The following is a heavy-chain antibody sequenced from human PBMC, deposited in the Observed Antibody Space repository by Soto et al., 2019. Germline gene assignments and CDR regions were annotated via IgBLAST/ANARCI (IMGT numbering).Heavy chain of an antibody. D-gene: IGHD2-15*01. J-gene: IGHJ4*02. CDR3: ARGSKDSYPGSRIFDF. Sequence: GGSLRLSCETSGFTFGNYGMGWVRQAPGKGLYWVSTTTDTGGDTKYADSVRGRFTISRDNSKNTLYLQMSSLRAEDSAVYYCARGSKDSYPGSRIFDFWGRGTLVTVSS. CDR2: TTDTGGDT. V-gene: IGHV3-23*01. CDR1: GFTFGNYG.